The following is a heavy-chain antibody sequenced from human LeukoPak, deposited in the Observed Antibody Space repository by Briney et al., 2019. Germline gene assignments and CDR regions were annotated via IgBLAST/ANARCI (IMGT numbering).Heavy chain of an antibody. V-gene: IGHV3-21*01. CDR2: ISSSSSYI. CDR1: GSTFRSYS. Sequence: PGGPLRLSCAAPGSTFRSYSLNWVRQAPGKGREWVSSISSSSSYIYYADSVKGRFTISRDNAKNSLYLQMNSLRAEDTAVYYCARDALGSGSYYEDNNWFDPWGQGTLVTVSS. J-gene: IGHJ5*02. CDR3: ARDALGSGSYYEDNNWFDP. D-gene: IGHD3-10*01.